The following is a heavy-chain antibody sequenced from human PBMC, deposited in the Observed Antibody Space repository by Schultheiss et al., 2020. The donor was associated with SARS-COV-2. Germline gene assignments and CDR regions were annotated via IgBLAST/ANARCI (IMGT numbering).Heavy chain of an antibody. V-gene: IGHV1-2*02. CDR1: GYTFTSYD. Sequence: ASVKVSCKASGYTFTSYDINWVRQATGQGLEWMGWMNPNSGGTNYAQNFQGRVTMTRDTSIRTAYMELTRLTSDDTAVYYCARENWHYDYWGQGTLVTVSS. CDR2: MNPNSGGT. D-gene: IGHD1-7*01. CDR3: ARENWHYDY. J-gene: IGHJ4*02.